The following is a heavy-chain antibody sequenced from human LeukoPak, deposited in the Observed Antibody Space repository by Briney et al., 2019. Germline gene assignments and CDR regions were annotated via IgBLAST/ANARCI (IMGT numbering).Heavy chain of an antibody. D-gene: IGHD4/OR15-4a*01. J-gene: IGHJ4*02. CDR3: ARVRGANFRSYYFDT. V-gene: IGHV4-59*01. Sequence: PSETLSLICTVSGGSITSDSWSWIRQPPGKPLEWIGDISYYGITNYNPSLESRVTMSLHTSKNQFSLNLNSVTAADTAVYYCARVRGANFRSYYFDTWGQGTQVTVSS. CDR1: GGSITSDS. CDR2: ISYYGIT.